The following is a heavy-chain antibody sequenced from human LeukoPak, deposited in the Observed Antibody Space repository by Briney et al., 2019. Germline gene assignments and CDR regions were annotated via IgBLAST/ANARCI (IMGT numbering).Heavy chain of an antibody. CDR2: IWHDGSHK. J-gene: IGHJ3*01. D-gene: IGHD3-16*01. V-gene: IGHV3-33*01. CDR3: VRGWGSNIYASAFDV. Sequence: GGSLRLSCAASGFTFSSYGMHWVRQAPGKGLEWVTVIWHDGSHKDYADSVKGRSTISRDNSKNTLYLQMNDLRAEDTAMYYCVRGWGSNIYASAFDVWGQGTMVTVSS. CDR1: GFTFSSYG.